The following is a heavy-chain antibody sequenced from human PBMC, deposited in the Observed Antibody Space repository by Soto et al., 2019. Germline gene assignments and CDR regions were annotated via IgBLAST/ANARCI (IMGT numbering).Heavy chain of an antibody. CDR1: GYTFTGYY. CDR2: INPNSGGT. Sequence: ASVKVSCKASGYTFTGYYMHWVRQAPGQGLEWMGWINPNSGGTNYAQKFQGWVTMTRDTSISTAYMELSRLRSDDTAVYYCAREGLGMGPDAFDIWGQGTMVTVSS. J-gene: IGHJ3*02. V-gene: IGHV1-2*04. D-gene: IGHD1-20*01. CDR3: AREGLGMGPDAFDI.